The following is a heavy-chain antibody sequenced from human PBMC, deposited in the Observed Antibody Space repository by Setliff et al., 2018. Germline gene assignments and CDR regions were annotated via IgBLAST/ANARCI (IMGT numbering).Heavy chain of an antibody. CDR1: GYTFTSYD. J-gene: IGHJ5*02. CDR2: MNPNSGNT. CDR3: ARGWAGYCSGGSCGEWFDP. Sequence: GASVKVSCKASGYTFTSYDINWVRQATGQGLEWMGWMNPNSGNTGYAQKLQGRVTMTRNTSISTAYMELSSLRSEDTAVYYCARGWAGYCSGGSCGEWFDPWGQGTLVTVSS. V-gene: IGHV1-8*01. D-gene: IGHD2-15*01.